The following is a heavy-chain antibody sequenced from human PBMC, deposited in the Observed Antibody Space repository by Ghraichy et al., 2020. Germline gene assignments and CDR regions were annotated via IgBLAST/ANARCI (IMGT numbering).Heavy chain of an antibody. J-gene: IGHJ3*02. CDR3: ARVALLWFRELFDHNPHDAFDI. V-gene: IGHV4-39*01. Sequence: SETLSLTCTVSGGSISSSSYYWGWIRQPPGKGLEWIGSIYYSGSTYYNPSLKSRVTISVDTSKNQFSLKLSSVTAADTAVYYCARVALLWFRELFDHNPHDAFDIWGQGKMVTVSS. CDR2: IYYSGST. CDR1: GGSISSSSYY. D-gene: IGHD3-10*01.